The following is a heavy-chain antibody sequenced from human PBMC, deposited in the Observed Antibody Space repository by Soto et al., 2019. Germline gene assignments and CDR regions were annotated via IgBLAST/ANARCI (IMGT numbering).Heavy chain of an antibody. CDR2: IYWDDDK. CDR1: GFSLSTSGVG. CDR3: AHTGGPDCISTSCYTTYNWFDP. J-gene: IGHJ5*02. D-gene: IGHD2-2*01. V-gene: IGHV2-5*02. Sequence: QITLKESGPTLVKPTQTLTLTFTFSGFSLSTSGVGVGWIRQPPGKALEWLALIYWDDDKRYSPSLKSRLTITKDTSKNQVVLTMTNMDPVDTATYYCAHTGGPDCISTSCYTTYNWFDPWGQGTLLTVSS.